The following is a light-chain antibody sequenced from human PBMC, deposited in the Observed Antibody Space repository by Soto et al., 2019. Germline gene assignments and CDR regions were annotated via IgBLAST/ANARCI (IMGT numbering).Light chain of an antibody. CDR3: SSYTGSSTWV. V-gene: IGLV2-14*01. CDR2: EVS. Sequence: QSVLTQPASVSGSPGQSITVSCTGTSSDVGGYNYVSWYQQHPGKAPQLVIYEVSNRPSRVSNRFSGSKSGNTASLTVSGLQAEDEADYYCSSYTGSSTWVFGGGTKLTVL. CDR1: SSDVGGYNY. J-gene: IGLJ3*02.